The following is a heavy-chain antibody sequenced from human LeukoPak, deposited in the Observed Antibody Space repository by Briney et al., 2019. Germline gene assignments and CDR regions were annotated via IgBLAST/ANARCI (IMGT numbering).Heavy chain of an antibody. J-gene: IGHJ5*02. CDR1: GGSISSYY. D-gene: IGHD3-22*01. Sequence: SETLSLTCTVSGGSISSYYWSWIRQPPGKGLEWIGYIYYSGSTNYSPSLKSRVTISVDTSKNQFSLKLSSVTAADTAVYYCARSRDSSGYYNWFDPWGQGTLVTVSS. V-gene: IGHV4-59*08. CDR3: ARSRDSSGYYNWFDP. CDR2: IYYSGST.